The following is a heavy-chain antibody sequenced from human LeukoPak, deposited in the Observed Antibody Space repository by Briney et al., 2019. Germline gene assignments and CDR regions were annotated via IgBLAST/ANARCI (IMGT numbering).Heavy chain of an antibody. CDR1: GGSISSYY. J-gene: IGHJ6*03. D-gene: IGHD3-3*02. CDR3: ARGLASYYYYYMDV. Sequence: PSETLSLTCTVSGGSISSYYWSWIRQPPGKGLEWIGYIYYSGSTNYNPPLKSRVTISVDTSKNQFSLKLSSVTAADTAVYYCARGLASYYYYYMDVWGKGTTVTISS. CDR2: IYYSGST. V-gene: IGHV4-59*01.